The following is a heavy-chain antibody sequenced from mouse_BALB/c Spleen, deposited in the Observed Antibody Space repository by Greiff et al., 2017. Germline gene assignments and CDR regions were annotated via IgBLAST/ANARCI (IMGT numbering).Heavy chain of an antibody. CDR1: GFSLTSYG. D-gene: IGHD3-1*01. CDR2: IWSGGST. Sequence: VQLVESGPGLVAPSQSLSITCTVSGFSLTSYGVHWVRQSPGKGLEWLGVIWSGGSTDYNAAFISRLSISKDNSKSQVFFKMNSLQANDTAIYYCARTGYGWYFDVWGAGTTVTVSS. V-gene: IGHV2-2*02. CDR3: ARTGYGWYFDV. J-gene: IGHJ1*01.